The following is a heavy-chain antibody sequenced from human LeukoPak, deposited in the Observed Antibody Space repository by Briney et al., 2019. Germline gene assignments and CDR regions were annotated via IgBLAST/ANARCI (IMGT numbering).Heavy chain of an antibody. CDR2: ISGSSSTI. D-gene: IGHD3-10*01. J-gene: IGHJ3*02. Sequence: GGSLRLSCAASGFTFSSYSMNSVRQAPGRGLEWVSYISGSSSTIYYADCVKGRFHISRDNANISLYLQMSSVRAEDTGVYYGARGANLYYYGSGSWDDAFDIWGQGTMVTVSS. V-gene: IGHV3-48*04. CDR1: GFTFSSYS. CDR3: ARGANLYYYGSGSWDDAFDI.